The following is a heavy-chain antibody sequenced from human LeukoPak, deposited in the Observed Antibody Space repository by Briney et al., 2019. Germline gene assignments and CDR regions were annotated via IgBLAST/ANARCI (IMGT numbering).Heavy chain of an antibody. V-gene: IGHV3-7*01. D-gene: IGHD1-1*01. CDR1: GFSFSIHW. CDR3: ARRGVDGTSDY. CDR2: IKEDGGEK. Sequence: AGSLRLSCAASGFSFSIHWMTWVRQAPGKGLEWVGSIKEDGGEKYYVDSVKGRFTMCRDNAKNSLYLQMNSMRAEDTAVYYCARRGVDGTSDYWGQGTLVTVSS. J-gene: IGHJ4*02.